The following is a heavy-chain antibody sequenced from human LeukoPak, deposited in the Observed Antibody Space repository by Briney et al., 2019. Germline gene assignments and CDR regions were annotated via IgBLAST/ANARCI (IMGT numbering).Heavy chain of an antibody. CDR1: GYSFTSYW. V-gene: IGHV5-51*01. J-gene: IGHJ4*02. D-gene: IGHD2-21*02. Sequence: GESLKISCKGSGYSFTSYWIGWVRQMPGKGLEWMGIIYPGDSGTRYSPSFQGQVTISADKSISTAYLQWSSLKASDTAMYYCATRLAYCGGDCYSYFDYWGQGTLVTVSS. CDR2: IYPGDSGT. CDR3: ATRLAYCGGDCYSYFDY.